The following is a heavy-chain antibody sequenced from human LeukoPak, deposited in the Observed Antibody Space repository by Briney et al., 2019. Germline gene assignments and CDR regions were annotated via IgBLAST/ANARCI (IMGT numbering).Heavy chain of an antibody. V-gene: IGHV3-23*01. J-gene: IGHJ4*02. Sequence: GGSLRLSCAASGFTFSSYAMSWVRQAPGKGLEWVSAISGSGGSTYYADSVKGRFTISRDNAKNSLYLQMNSLRAEDTAVYYCARDKWGELRFDYWGQGTLVTVSS. CDR2: ISGSGGST. CDR3: ARDKWGELRFDY. D-gene: IGHD1-26*01. CDR1: GFTFSSYA.